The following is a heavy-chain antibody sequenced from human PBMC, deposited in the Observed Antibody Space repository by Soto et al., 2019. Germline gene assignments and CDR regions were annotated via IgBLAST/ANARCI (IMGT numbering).Heavy chain of an antibody. CDR2: ISYDGSNK. V-gene: IGHV3-30*18. D-gene: IGHD1-26*01. Sequence: QVQLVESGGGVVQPGRSLRLSCAASGFTFSSYGMHWVRQAPGKGLEWVAVISYDGSNKYYADSVKGRFTISRDNSKNTQYLQMNSLRAEDTAVYYCAKGRELRHYYYGMDVWGQGTTVTVTS. J-gene: IGHJ6*02. CDR1: GFTFSSYG. CDR3: AKGRELRHYYYGMDV.